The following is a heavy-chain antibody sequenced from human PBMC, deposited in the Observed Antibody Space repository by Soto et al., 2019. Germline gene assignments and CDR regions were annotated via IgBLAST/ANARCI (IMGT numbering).Heavy chain of an antibody. CDR1: GYTFTSSY. Sequence: VKVSCKASGYTFTSSYMHWVRQAPGQGLEWMGIINPSGGSTSYAQKFQGRVTMTRDTSTSTVYMELSSLRSEDTAVYYCAREGGDAAFDIWGQGTMVTVSS. V-gene: IGHV1-46*01. CDR3: AREGGDAAFDI. CDR2: INPSGGST. J-gene: IGHJ3*02.